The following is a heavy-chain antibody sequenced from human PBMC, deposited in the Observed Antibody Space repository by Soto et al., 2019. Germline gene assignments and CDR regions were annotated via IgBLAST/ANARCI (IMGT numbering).Heavy chain of an antibody. D-gene: IGHD3-9*01. CDR3: ARGWSGLVIIRFDP. CDR1: GGSFSGYY. CDR2: VNHSGST. V-gene: IGHV4-34*01. J-gene: IGHJ5*02. Sequence: LSLTCAVYGGSFSGYYWSWIRQPPGKGLEWIGEVNHSGSTNYNPPLKSRVTISVDTSKNQFSLKLSSVTAADTAVYYCARGWSGLVIIRFDPWGQGTLVTVSS.